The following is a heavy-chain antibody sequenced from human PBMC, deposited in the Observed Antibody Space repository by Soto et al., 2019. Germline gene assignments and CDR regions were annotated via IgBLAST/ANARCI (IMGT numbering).Heavy chain of an antibody. Sequence: GGSLRLSCAASGFTFSSYWMHWVRQAPGKGLVWVSRINSDGSSTGYADSVKGRFTISRDNAKNTLYLQMNSLRAEDTAVYYCARAWMNTVVTPYGMDVWGQGTTVTVSS. V-gene: IGHV3-74*01. CDR3: ARAWMNTVVTPYGMDV. J-gene: IGHJ6*02. CDR2: INSDGSST. D-gene: IGHD4-17*01. CDR1: GFTFSSYW.